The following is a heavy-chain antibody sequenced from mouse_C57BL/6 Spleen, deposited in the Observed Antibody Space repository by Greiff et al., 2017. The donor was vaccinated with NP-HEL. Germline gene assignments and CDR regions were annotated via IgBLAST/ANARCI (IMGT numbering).Heavy chain of an antibody. V-gene: IGHV5-17*01. D-gene: IGHD2-4*01. Sequence: DVMLVESGGGLVKPGGSLKLSCAASGFTFSDYGMHWVRQAPEKGLEWVAYISSGSSTIYYADTVKGRFTISRDNAKNTLFLQMTSLRSEDTAMYYCARDPYDYDGAWFAYWGQGTLVTVSA. CDR1: GFTFSDYG. J-gene: IGHJ3*01. CDR2: ISSGSSTI. CDR3: ARDPYDYDGAWFAY.